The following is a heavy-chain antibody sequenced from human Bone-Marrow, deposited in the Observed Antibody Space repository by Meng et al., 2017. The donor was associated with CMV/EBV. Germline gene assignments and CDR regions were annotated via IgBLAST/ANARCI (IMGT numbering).Heavy chain of an antibody. J-gene: IGHJ3*02. CDR3: VVVRNAFDI. D-gene: IGHD2-2*01. Sequence: ASVKVSCKASGGTFSSYAISWVRQATGQGLEWMGWMNPNSGNTGYAQKFQGRVTMTRNTSISTAYMELSSLRSEDTAVYYCVVVRNAFDIWGQGTMVTVSS. CDR2: MNPNSGNT. CDR1: GGTFSSYA. V-gene: IGHV1-8*02.